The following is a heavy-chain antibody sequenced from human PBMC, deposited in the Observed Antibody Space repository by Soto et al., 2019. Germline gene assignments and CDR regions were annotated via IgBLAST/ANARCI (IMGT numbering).Heavy chain of an antibody. CDR3: VGGWAGSSGLY. Sequence: PGGSLRLSCAASGFTFGNYYMHWVRQAPGKGLVWVSRTDSDGRAKNYADSVKGRFTISRDNAQNTLFLQMNSLRDEDTAVYYCVGGWAGSSGLYWGQGTLVTVYS. D-gene: IGHD3-16*01. CDR2: TDSDGRAK. CDR1: GFTFGNYY. J-gene: IGHJ4*02. V-gene: IGHV3-74*01.